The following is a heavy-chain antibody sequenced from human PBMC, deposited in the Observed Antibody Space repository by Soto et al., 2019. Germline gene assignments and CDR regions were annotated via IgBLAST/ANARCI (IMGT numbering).Heavy chain of an antibody. CDR3: AKDRVIQLLPIWPDP. D-gene: IGHD2-2*01. V-gene: IGHV3-30*18. CDR2: VSSDGNNK. CDR1: GFSFSNYG. J-gene: IGHJ5*02. Sequence: GGSLRLSCVASGFSFSNYGMHWVRQAPGKGLEWVAFVSSDGNNKYYAESVKGRFTISRDNSKNTLFLQVDRLTVDDTAVYYCAKDRVIQLLPIWPDPWGQGTLVTVSS.